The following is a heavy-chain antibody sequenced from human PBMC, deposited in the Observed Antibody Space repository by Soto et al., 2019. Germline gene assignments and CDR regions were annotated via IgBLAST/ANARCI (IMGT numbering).Heavy chain of an antibody. CDR3: ARVVAAGAYYYYGMDA. CDR1: GFSLSSTGMC. V-gene: IGHV2-70*20. Sequence: SGPTLVNPTQTLTLTCGFSGFSLSSTGMCVGWVRQPPGRALEWLALIDWDGDKYYSTSLKTRLTISRDTSKNQVILTMSSMDPADTATYYCARVVAAGAYYYYGMDAWGQGTTVTVSS. CDR2: IDWDGDK. D-gene: IGHD6-13*01. J-gene: IGHJ6*02.